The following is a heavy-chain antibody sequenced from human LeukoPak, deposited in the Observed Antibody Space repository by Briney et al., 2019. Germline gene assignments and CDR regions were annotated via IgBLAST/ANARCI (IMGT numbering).Heavy chain of an antibody. Sequence: ASVKVSCKASGYTFTSYGISWVRQAPGQGLEWMGWISTYNGNTNYAQKLQGRVTMTTDTSTSTAYMELRSLRSDDTAVYYCARVVAAAGSYYYYDYMDVWGKGTTVTVAS. V-gene: IGHV1-18*01. D-gene: IGHD6-13*01. CDR3: ARVVAAAGSYYYYDYMDV. CDR1: GYTFTSYG. J-gene: IGHJ6*03. CDR2: ISTYNGNT.